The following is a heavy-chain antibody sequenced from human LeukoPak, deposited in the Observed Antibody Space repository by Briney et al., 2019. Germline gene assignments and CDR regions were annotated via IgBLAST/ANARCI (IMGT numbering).Heavy chain of an antibody. J-gene: IGHJ4*02. CDR1: GFTFSSYA. CDR2: IRYDGSNK. V-gene: IGHV3-30*04. Sequence: PGRSLRLSCAASGFTFSSYAIHWVRQAPGKGLECVAFIRYDGSNKYYADSVKGRFTISRDNSKNTLYLQMNSLRAEDTAVYYCAKGRGIVGATSFDYWGQGTLVTVSS. CDR3: AKGRGIVGATSFDY. D-gene: IGHD1-26*01.